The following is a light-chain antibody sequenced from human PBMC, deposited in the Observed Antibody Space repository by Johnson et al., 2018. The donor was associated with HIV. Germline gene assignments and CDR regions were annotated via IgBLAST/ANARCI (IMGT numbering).Light chain of an antibody. V-gene: IGLV1-51*02. CDR3: GTWDNSLSNGGV. CDR1: SSNIGNNY. CDR2: EDN. Sequence: QSVLTQPPSVSAAPGQKVTISCSGSSSNIGNNYVSWYQQLPGTAPKLLMYEDNKRPSGIPDRFSGYKSGTSATLGITGVQTGDEADYYCGTWDNSLSNGGVFGTGTKVTVL. J-gene: IGLJ1*01.